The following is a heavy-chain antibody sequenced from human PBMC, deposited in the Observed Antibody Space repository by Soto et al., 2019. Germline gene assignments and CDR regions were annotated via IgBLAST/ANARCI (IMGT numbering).Heavy chain of an antibody. CDR2: MNPINGAT. Sequence: SVKVSCKASGYDFTAYDINWVRQASGQGLEWMGWMNPINGATGSARRFQGRVSMTRNTATANAYLELTSLRSDDSAVYFCGRAPSPRAPAGGTPYYYAMDVWGQGTTVTVSS. V-gene: IGHV1-8*02. J-gene: IGHJ6*01. D-gene: IGHD2-15*01. CDR3: GRAPSPRAPAGGTPYYYAMDV. CDR1: GYDFTAYD.